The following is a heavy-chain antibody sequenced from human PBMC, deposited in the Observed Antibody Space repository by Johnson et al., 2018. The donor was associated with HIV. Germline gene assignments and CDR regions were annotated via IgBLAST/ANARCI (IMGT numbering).Heavy chain of an antibody. CDR2: ISGSGGST. CDR3: AKSEPAMIVVFRENDAFDI. J-gene: IGHJ3*02. Sequence: VQLVESGGGVVQPGRSLRLSCAASGFTFSSYAMSWVRQAPGKGLEWVSAISGSGGSTYYADSVKGRFTISRDNSKNTLYLQMNSLRAEDTAVYYCAKSEPAMIVVFRENDAFDIWGQGTMVTVSS. D-gene: IGHD3-22*01. V-gene: IGHV3-23*04. CDR1: GFTFSSYA.